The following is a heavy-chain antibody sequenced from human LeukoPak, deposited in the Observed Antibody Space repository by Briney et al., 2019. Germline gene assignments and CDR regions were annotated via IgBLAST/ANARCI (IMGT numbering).Heavy chain of an antibody. CDR1: GFTFSDYY. CDR3: AKDLHPIVLMVYANI. V-gene: IGHV3-11*01. J-gene: IGHJ4*02. CDR2: ISSSGSTI. Sequence: PGGSLRLSCAASGFTFSDYYMSWIRQAPGKGLEWVSYISSSGSTIYYADSVKGRFTISRDNAKNSLFLQMNTLRAEDTAVYYCAKDLHPIVLMVYANIWGQGTLVTVSS. D-gene: IGHD2-8*01.